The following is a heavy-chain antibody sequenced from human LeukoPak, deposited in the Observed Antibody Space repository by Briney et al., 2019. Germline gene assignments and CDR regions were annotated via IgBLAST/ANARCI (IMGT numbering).Heavy chain of an antibody. Sequence: ASAKVSCKASGCTFSSYAISWVRQAPGQGLEWMGGIIPIFGTANYAQKFQGRVTITTDESTSTAYMELSSLRSEDTAVYYCARGTPDDYYYYMDVWGKGTTVTVSS. CDR3: ARGTPDDYYYYMDV. J-gene: IGHJ6*03. V-gene: IGHV1-69*05. CDR1: GCTFSSYA. CDR2: IIPIFGTA.